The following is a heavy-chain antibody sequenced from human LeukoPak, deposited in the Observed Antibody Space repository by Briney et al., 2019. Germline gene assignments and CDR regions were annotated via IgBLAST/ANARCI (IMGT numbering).Heavy chain of an antibody. V-gene: IGHV3-66*01. CDR1: GFTVSSNY. CDR2: IYSGGST. J-gene: IGHJ6*03. Sequence: GGSLRLSCAASGFTVSSNYMSWVRQAPGKGLEWVSVIYSGGSTYYADSVKGRFTISRDNSKNTLYLQMNSLRAEDTAVYYCANGAFRLYYIDVWVKATTVTVSS. D-gene: IGHD2-8*01. CDR3: ANGAFRLYYIDV.